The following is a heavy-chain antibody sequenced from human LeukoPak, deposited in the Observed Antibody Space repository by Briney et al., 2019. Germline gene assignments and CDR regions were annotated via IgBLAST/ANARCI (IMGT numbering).Heavy chain of an antibody. CDR3: ARAPYYYGSGSQDYFDY. J-gene: IGHJ4*02. CDR1: GFTFRSLE. Sequence: GGSLRLSCAPCGFTFRSLEMNWVRQAPGKGLEWVSHVSDSGVTKYANSVMGRFTISRDNAKNSLYLQMNNLRAEDTAVYYCARAPYYYGSGSQDYFDYWGQGALVTVSS. D-gene: IGHD3-10*01. CDR2: VSDSGVTK. V-gene: IGHV3-48*03.